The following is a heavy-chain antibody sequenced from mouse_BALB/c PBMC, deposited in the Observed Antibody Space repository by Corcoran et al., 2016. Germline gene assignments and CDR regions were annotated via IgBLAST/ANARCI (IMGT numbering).Heavy chain of an antibody. CDR2: IDPENGNT. D-gene: IGHD3-3*01. J-gene: IGHJ2*01. V-gene: IGHV14-1*02. CDR1: GFNINDYY. CDR3: AVGNYFDY. Sequence: EVQLQQSGAELVRPGALVKLSCKASGFNINDYYMHWVKQRPEQGLEWIGWIDPENGNTIYDPKFQGKASITADTSSNTAYLQLSSLTSEDTVVYYCAVGNYFDYWGQGTTLTVSS.